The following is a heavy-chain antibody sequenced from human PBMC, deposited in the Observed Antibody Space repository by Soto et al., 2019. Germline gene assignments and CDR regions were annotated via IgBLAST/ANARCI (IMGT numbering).Heavy chain of an antibody. CDR1: GFSLSTSGVG. V-gene: IGHV2-5*01. Sequence: SGPTLVNPTQTLTLTCTFSGFSLSTSGVGVGWIRQPPGKALEWLAVIYWNDDKRYSPSLKSRLTITRDTSKNQVVLTMTNMDPVDTATYYCAHSGLIYYDFSAYNFWGQGTLVTISS. CDR3: AHSGLIYYDFSAYNF. D-gene: IGHD3-22*01. CDR2: IYWNDDK. J-gene: IGHJ4*02.